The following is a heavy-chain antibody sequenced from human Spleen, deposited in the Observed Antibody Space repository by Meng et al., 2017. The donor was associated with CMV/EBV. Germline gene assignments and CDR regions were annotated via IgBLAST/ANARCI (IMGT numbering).Heavy chain of an antibody. CDR3: ARLGTALLPGDYFDY. V-gene: IGHV4-34*01. D-gene: IGHD2-15*01. CDR2: INHSGRP. J-gene: IGHJ4*02. Sequence: ESLKISCAVYGGSFNGYYWTWIRQSPGKGLEWIGEINHSGRPDYNPSLKSRVTISRDTSKNQFSLELSSVTAADTAVYYCARLGTALLPGDYFDYWGQGTLVTVSS. CDR1: GGSFNGYY.